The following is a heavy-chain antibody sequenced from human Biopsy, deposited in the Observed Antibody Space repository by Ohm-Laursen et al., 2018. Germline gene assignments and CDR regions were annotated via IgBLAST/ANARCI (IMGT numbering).Heavy chain of an antibody. V-gene: IGHV3-23*01. CDR1: GFTFNTYA. Sequence: SLRLSCAASGFTFNTYAMNWVRQAPGKGLEWVSHIDVSEDNTYYADSVRGRFTISRDNSKKMVHLQINSLRADDTAVYYCVKHWGGYNFDSWGRGTLVTVSS. J-gene: IGHJ4*01. D-gene: IGHD7-27*01. CDR2: IDVSEDNT. CDR3: VKHWGGYNFDS.